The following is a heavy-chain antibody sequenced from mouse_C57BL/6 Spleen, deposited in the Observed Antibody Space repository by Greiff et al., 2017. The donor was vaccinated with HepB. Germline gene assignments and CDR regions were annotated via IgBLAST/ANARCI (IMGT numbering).Heavy chain of an antibody. D-gene: IGHD2-3*01. CDR2: IRLKSDNYAT. CDR1: GFTFSNYW. Sequence: DVMLVESGGGLVQPGGSMKLSCVASGFTFSNYWMNWVRQSPEKGLEWVAQIRLKSDNYATHYAESVKGRFTISRDDSKSSVYLQMNNLRAEDTGIYYCTADGYYDFDYWGQGTTLTVSS. CDR3: TADGYYDFDY. J-gene: IGHJ2*01. V-gene: IGHV6-3*01.